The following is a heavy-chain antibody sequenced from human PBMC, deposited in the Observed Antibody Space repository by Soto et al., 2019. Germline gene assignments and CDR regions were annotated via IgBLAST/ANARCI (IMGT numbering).Heavy chain of an antibody. Sequence: PSETLSLTCTVSGGSISSGGYYWSWIRQHPGKGLEWIGYIYYSGSTYYNPSLKSRVTISVDTSKNQFSLKLSSVTAADTAVYYCASWDDSHHDFDYWGQGTLVTVSS. D-gene: IGHD1-1*01. CDR3: ASWDDSHHDFDY. CDR1: GGSISSGGYY. V-gene: IGHV4-31*03. CDR2: IYYSGST. J-gene: IGHJ4*02.